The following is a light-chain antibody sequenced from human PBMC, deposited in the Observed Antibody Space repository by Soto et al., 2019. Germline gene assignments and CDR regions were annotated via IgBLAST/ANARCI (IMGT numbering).Light chain of an antibody. V-gene: IGKV1-5*01. Sequence: DIQMTQSPSTLSASVGDRVTITCRASQSISSWLAWYQQKPGKAPKLLIYDASSLESGVPSRFSGSGSGTEFTLIISGLQPEDFATYYCHQYDSYPYTFGQGTKLEI. J-gene: IGKJ2*01. CDR3: HQYDSYPYT. CDR2: DAS. CDR1: QSISSW.